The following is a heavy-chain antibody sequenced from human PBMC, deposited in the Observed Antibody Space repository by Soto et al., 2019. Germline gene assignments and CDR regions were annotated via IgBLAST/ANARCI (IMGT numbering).Heavy chain of an antibody. J-gene: IGHJ6*02. V-gene: IGHV1-69*06. CDR2: IIPISETT. CDR1: GGTFSSLD. Sequence: GASVKVSCKACGGTFSSLDINWVRQAPGQGLEWMGGIIPISETTNYAQIFQGRVSIVADKSTSTAYMELSRLRSEDTAVYYCARALLSHSYDSGGYDSYFHAMDVWGQGTPVTVSS. CDR3: ARALLSHSYDSGGYDSYFHAMDV. D-gene: IGHD3-22*01.